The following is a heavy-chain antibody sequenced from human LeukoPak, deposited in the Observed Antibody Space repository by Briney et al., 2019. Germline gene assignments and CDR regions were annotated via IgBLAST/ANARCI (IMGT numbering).Heavy chain of an antibody. Sequence: PGGSLRLSCTASGFTVSSSYMSWARQAPGKGLEWVSVIYSGGSTYYADSVKGRFTISRDNSKNTLYLQMNSLRAEDTAVYYCATNYDFWSGYGDYWRQGTLVTVSS. CDR3: ATNYDFWSGYGDY. CDR1: GFTVSSSY. CDR2: IYSGGST. D-gene: IGHD3-3*01. V-gene: IGHV3-66*02. J-gene: IGHJ4*02.